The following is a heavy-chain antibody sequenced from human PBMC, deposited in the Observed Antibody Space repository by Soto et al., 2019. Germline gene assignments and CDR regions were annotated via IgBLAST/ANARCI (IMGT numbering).Heavy chain of an antibody. CDR1: GFTFSSYA. D-gene: IGHD3-16*02. J-gene: IGHJ4*02. Sequence: GGSLRLSCAASGFTFSSYAMSWVRQAPGKGLEWVSAISGSGGSTYYADPVKGRFTISRDNSKNTLYLQMNSLRAEDTAVYYCAKGHDDYVWGSYRVDYWGQGTLVTVSS. CDR3: AKGHDDYVWGSYRVDY. CDR2: ISGSGGST. V-gene: IGHV3-23*01.